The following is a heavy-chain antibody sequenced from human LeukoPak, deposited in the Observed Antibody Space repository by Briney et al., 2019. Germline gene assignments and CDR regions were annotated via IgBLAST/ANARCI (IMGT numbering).Heavy chain of an antibody. CDR3: ARFFRGITMVRGVYDAFDI. CDR2: IYTSGST. J-gene: IGHJ3*02. D-gene: IGHD3-10*01. CDR1: GGSISSYY. V-gene: IGHV4-4*09. Sequence: SETLSLTCTVSGGSISSYYWSWIRQPPGKGLEWIGYIYTSGSTNYNPSLKSRVTISVDTSKNQFSLKLSSVTAADTAVHYCARFFRGITMVRGVYDAFDIWGQGTMVTVSS.